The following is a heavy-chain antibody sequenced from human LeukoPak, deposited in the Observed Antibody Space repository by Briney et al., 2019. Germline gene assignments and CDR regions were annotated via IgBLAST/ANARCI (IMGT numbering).Heavy chain of an antibody. V-gene: IGHV3-11*01. J-gene: IGHJ4*02. Sequence: GGSLRLSCAASGFTFSDYYMTWIRQAPGKGLERVSYISSSGITIYYADSVKGRFTISRDNDKKSLYLEMNSLRAEDTAVYYCARDQYGLGYGSLFDYWGQGTLVTVSS. CDR3: ARDQYGLGYGSLFDY. CDR2: ISSSGITI. CDR1: GFTFSDYY. D-gene: IGHD3-10*01.